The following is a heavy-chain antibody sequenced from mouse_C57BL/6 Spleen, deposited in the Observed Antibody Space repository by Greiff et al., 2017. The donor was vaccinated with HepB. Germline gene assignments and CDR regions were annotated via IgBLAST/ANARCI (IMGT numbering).Heavy chain of an antibody. CDR2: ISYDGSN. CDR3: AREYYYGSSYPPY. J-gene: IGHJ3*01. V-gene: IGHV3-6*01. Sequence: EVKLQESGPGLVKPSQSLSLTCSVTGYSITSGYYWNWIRQFPGNKLEWMGYISYDGSNNYNPSLKNRISITRDTSKNQFFLKLNSVTTEDTATYYCAREYYYGSSYPPYWGQGTLVTVSA. CDR1: GYSITSGYY. D-gene: IGHD1-1*01.